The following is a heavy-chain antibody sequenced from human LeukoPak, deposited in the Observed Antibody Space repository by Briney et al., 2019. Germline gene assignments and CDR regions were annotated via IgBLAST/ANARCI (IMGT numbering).Heavy chain of an antibody. Sequence: SVKVSCKASGYTFTSYGISWVRQAPGQGLEWMGRIIPILGIANYAQKFQGRVTITADKSTSTAYMELSSLRSEDTAVYYCAKTVTVATLDYWGQGTLVTVSS. CDR1: GYTFTSYG. J-gene: IGHJ4*02. D-gene: IGHD4-17*01. CDR3: AKTVTVATLDY. V-gene: IGHV1-69*04. CDR2: IIPILGIA.